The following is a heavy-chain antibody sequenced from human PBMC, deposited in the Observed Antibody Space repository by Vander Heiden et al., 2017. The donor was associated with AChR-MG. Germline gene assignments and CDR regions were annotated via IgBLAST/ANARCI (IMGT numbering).Heavy chain of an antibody. CDR1: GFLKSPNY. CDR3: ARVGWDSSYYAFPY. D-gene: IGHD3-22*01. V-gene: IGHV3-53*02. Sequence: EVQLVETGGGLSRQGGSRRLAGPASGFLKSPNYMSWDRESPGKRLEWVSVIYSGGSTYYSDSVTGRFTISRDNSKNTLYLQMNTLGAEDTAVYSCARVGWDSSYYAFPYWGQGTLVTVSS. CDR2: IYSGGST. J-gene: IGHJ4*02.